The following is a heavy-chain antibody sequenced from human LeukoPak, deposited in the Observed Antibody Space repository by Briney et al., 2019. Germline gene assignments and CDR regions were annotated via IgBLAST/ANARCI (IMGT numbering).Heavy chain of an antibody. CDR2: IYYTGNT. CDR3: ARSASGSRGYFDY. V-gene: IGHV4-59*01. Sequence: ETLSLTCTVSSDSIGIYYWSWIRQPPEKGLEWIGYIYYTGNTNYNPSLKSRVTMSVDTSRNQFSLKMNSLTAADTAVYFCARSASGSRGYFDYWGQGTLVTVSS. D-gene: IGHD1-26*01. J-gene: IGHJ4*02. CDR1: SDSIGIYY.